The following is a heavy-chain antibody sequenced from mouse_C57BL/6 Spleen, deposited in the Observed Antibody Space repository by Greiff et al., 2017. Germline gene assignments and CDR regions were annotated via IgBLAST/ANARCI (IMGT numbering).Heavy chain of an antibody. V-gene: IGHV5-6*01. CDR2: ISSGGSYT. CDR1: GFTFSSYG. Sequence: EVQLVESGGDLVKPGGSLKLSCAASGFTFSSYGMSWVRQTPDKRLEWVATISSGGSYTYYPDSVKGRFTISRDNAKNTLYLQMSSLKSEDTAMYYCARHHTTVEAMDYWGQGTSVTVSS. D-gene: IGHD1-1*01. J-gene: IGHJ4*01. CDR3: ARHHTTVEAMDY.